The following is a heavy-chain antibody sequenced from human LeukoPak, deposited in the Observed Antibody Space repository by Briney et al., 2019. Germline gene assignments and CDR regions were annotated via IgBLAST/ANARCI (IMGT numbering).Heavy chain of an antibody. V-gene: IGHV3-53*01. Sequence: GGSLRLSCAASGFTVSSNYMSWVRQAPGEGLEWLSVIYSGGSTYYADSVKGRFTILRDNSKNTLYLQMNSLRAEDTAVYYCAKVGSSWYYDEVYYFDYWGQGTLVTVSS. CDR3: AKVGSSWYYDEVYYFDY. D-gene: IGHD6-13*01. CDR2: IYSGGST. CDR1: GFTVSSNY. J-gene: IGHJ4*02.